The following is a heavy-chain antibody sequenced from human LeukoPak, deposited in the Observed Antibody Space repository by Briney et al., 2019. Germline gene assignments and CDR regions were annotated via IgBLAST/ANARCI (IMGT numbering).Heavy chain of an antibody. J-gene: IGHJ4*02. Sequence: GASVKVSCKASGGTFSSYAISWVRQAPGQGLEWMGRIIPIFGTANYAQKFQGRVTITTDESTSTAYMELSSLRSVDTAVYYCARTSLEWELPLDYWGQGTLVTVSS. CDR1: GGTFSSYA. V-gene: IGHV1-69*05. CDR3: ARTSLEWELPLDY. D-gene: IGHD1-26*01. CDR2: IIPIFGTA.